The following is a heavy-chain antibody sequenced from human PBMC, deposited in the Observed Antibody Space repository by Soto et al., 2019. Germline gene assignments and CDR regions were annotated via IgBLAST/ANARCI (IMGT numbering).Heavy chain of an antibody. J-gene: IGHJ4*02. CDR3: AGWGGHDYNY. V-gene: IGHV3-7*03. CDR1: GFTFSTYW. Sequence: EVQLLGSGGGLVQPGGSLRLSCVGSGFTFSTYWMNWVRQAQGKGLEWVANINPDGNVGPYVDFVRGRFTTSRDNAKNSLYLQMNSRGADDTAVYFCAGWGGHDYNYWGQGIMVTVSS. D-gene: IGHD4-4*01. CDR2: INPDGNVG.